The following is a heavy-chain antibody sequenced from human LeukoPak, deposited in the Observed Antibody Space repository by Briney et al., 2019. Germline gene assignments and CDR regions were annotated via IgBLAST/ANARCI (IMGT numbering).Heavy chain of an antibody. CDR2: IIPILGIA. Sequence: SVKVSCKASGGTFSSYTISWVRQAPGQGLEWVGRIIPILGIANYAQKFQGRVTITADKSTSTAYMELSSLRSEDTAVYYCARGYCSGGSCYYFDYWGQGTLVTVSS. D-gene: IGHD2-15*01. CDR1: GGTFSSYT. V-gene: IGHV1-69*02. J-gene: IGHJ4*02. CDR3: ARGYCSGGSCYYFDY.